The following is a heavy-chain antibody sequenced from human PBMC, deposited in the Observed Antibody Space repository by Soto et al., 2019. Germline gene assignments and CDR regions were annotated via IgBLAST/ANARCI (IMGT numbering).Heavy chain of an antibody. D-gene: IGHD2-15*01. V-gene: IGHV1-69*13. J-gene: IGHJ6*02. Sequence: ASVKVSCKASGGTFSSYAISWVRQAPGQGLEWMGGIIPIFGTANYAQKFQGRVTITADESTSTAYMELSSLRSEDTAVYYCAREVGKQTQIGYCSGGSCWYYYYYGMDVWGQGTTVTVSS. CDR1: GGTFSSYA. CDR3: AREVGKQTQIGYCSGGSCWYYYYYGMDV. CDR2: IIPIFGTA.